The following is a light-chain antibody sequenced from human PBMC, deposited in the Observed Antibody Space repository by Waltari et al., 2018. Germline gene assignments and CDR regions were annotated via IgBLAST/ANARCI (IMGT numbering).Light chain of an antibody. J-gene: IGKJ1*01. Sequence: DIVMTQSPASLPVSLGNRATLRRTSSQSLLYASTNKSYLAWYQPKVGQPPKRLFYWASTRESGVPDRFTGSGSGTNFTLTISNRQSEDVAVYYCHQYYSSPQTFGRGTKVEVK. CDR2: WAS. CDR3: HQYYSSPQT. CDR1: QSLLYASTNKSY. V-gene: IGKV4-1*01.